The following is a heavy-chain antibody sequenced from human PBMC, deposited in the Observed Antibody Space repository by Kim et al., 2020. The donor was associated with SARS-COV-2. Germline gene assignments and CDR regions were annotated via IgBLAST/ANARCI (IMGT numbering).Heavy chain of an antibody. D-gene: IGHD7-27*01. V-gene: IGHV4-59*09. J-gene: IGHJ4*02. Sequence: PSLKSRVTISVDTSKNQFSLKLSSVTAADTAVYYCARGAKLGDYLPPFDYWGQGTLVTVSS. CDR3: ARGAKLGDYLPPFDY.